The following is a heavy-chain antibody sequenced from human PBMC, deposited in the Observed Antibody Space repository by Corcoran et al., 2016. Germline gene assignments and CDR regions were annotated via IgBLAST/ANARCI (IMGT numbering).Heavy chain of an antibody. J-gene: IGHJ4*02. CDR1: GYTFTSYY. V-gene: IGHV1-46*01. CDR2: ISPSGGVT. Sequence: QVQLVQSGAEVKKPGASVKVSCTASGYTFTSYYMHWVRQAPGQGLEWMGIISPSGGVTSYAQRFQGRVTMTRDTYTSTVYMALSSLRSDDTAGYYCAKELGATGPYVNHGGGGDYWGQGTLVTVSS. D-gene: IGHD3-16*01. CDR3: AKELGATGPYVNHGGGGDY.